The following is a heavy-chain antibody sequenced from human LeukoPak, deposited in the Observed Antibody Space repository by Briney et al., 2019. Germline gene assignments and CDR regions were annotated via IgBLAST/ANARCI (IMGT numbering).Heavy chain of an antibody. J-gene: IGHJ3*02. CDR3: PRDTQFGEEDKKNAFDI. CDR2: ITGHNGDT. D-gene: IGHD3-10*01. V-gene: IGHV1-18*01. CDR1: GYTFTDYG. Sequence: ASLKLSCKTSGYTFTDYGMTWVRQAPGHALERMGWITGHNGDTDYAQTLQGRVSITTHTSTSTASMEMEELRSDDTAVYYCPRDTQFGEEDKKNAFDIWGQGTMVTVSS.